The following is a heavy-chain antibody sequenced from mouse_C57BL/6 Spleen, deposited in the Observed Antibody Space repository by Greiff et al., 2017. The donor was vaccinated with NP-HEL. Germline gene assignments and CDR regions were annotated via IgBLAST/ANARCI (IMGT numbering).Heavy chain of an antibody. CDR1: GYSFTGYF. Sequence: EVKLVESGPELVKPGDSVKISCKASGYSFTGYFMNWVMQSHGKSLEWIGRINPYNGDTFYNQKFKGKATLTVDKSSSTAHMELRSLTSEDSAVYYCARAYYYGSSYDWYFDVWGTGTTVTVSS. J-gene: IGHJ1*03. CDR3: ARAYYYGSSYDWYFDV. V-gene: IGHV1-20*01. D-gene: IGHD1-1*01. CDR2: INPYNGDT.